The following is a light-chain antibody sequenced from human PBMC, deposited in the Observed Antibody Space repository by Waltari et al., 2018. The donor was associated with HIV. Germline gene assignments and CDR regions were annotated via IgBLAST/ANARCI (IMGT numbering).Light chain of an antibody. CDR2: WAS. J-gene: IGKJ5*01. V-gene: IGKV4-1*01. CDR1: RTVLYNRNY. Sequence: DIVMTQSPDSLAVSLGARATVTCTSSRTVLYNRNYLAWYQQKPGQAPKVLIYWASTRSTGIPGRFSGSESGTEFILTISSLQSEDCAVYYCQQYYKWPLTFGQGTRLEIK. CDR3: QQYYKWPLT.